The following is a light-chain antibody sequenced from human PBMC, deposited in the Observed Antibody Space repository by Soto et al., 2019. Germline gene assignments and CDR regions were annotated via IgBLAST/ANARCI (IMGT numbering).Light chain of an antibody. CDR3: QQCGSSPWT. CDR2: AAT. J-gene: IGKJ1*01. V-gene: IGKV3-20*01. CDR1: QSVSSYY. Sequence: EIVLTQSPGTLSLSPGERATLSCRASQSVSSYYLAWYQQKPGQAPRLLIYAATGRATGIPDRLSGGGSGRDFTLTIREVESEDFAVYYCQQCGSSPWTFGQGTKVEIK.